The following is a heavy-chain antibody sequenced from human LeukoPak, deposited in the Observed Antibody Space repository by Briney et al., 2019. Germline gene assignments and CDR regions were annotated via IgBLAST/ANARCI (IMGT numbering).Heavy chain of an antibody. V-gene: IGHV3-23*01. CDR3: AISSGYYFPFDY. CDR1: GFTFSSYA. Sequence: GGSLRLSCEGSGFTFSSYAMSWDRQAPGKGLEWVSAISGSSVTTYYADSVKGRFTISRDNSKNTLYLQMNSLRAGDTALYYCAISSGYYFPFDYWGQGTLVTVSS. CDR2: ISGSSVTT. J-gene: IGHJ4*02. D-gene: IGHD3-22*01.